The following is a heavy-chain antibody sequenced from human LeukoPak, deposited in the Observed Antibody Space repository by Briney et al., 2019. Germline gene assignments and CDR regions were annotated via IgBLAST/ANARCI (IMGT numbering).Heavy chain of an antibody. CDR3: ARASLYYDFWSGRENYFDY. Sequence: ASVKVSCKASGYTFTSYAMHWVRQAPGQRLEWMGWINAGNGNTKYSQEFQGRVTITRDTSASTAYMELSSLRSEDMAVYYCARASLYYDFWSGRENYFDYWGQGTLVTVSS. CDR1: GYTFTSYA. J-gene: IGHJ4*02. CDR2: INAGNGNT. V-gene: IGHV1-3*03. D-gene: IGHD3-3*01.